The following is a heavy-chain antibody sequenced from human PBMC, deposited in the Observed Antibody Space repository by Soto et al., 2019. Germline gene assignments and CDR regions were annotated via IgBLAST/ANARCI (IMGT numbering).Heavy chain of an antibody. Sequence: PGGSLRLSCAASGFTFSSYGMHWVRQAPGKGLEWVAVISYDGSNKYYADSVKGRFTISRDNSKNTLYLQMNSLRAEDTAVYYCAKDHQSVRGVIDYYGMDVWGQGTTVTVSS. V-gene: IGHV3-30*18. CDR2: ISYDGSNK. CDR1: GFTFSSYG. J-gene: IGHJ6*02. CDR3: AKDHQSVRGVIDYYGMDV. D-gene: IGHD3-10*01.